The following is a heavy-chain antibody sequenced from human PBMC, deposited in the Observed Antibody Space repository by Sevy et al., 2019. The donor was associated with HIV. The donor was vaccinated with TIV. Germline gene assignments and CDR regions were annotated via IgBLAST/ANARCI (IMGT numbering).Heavy chain of an antibody. Sequence: ASVKVSCKASGYTFTGYYMHWVRQAPGQGLAWMGWINPNSGGTNYAQKSQGRVTMTRDTSISTAYMELSRLRSDDTAVYYCASSSWYNNWFDPWGQGTLVTVSS. CDR2: INPNSGGT. CDR1: GYTFTGYY. CDR3: ASSSWYNNWFDP. D-gene: IGHD6-13*01. V-gene: IGHV1-2*02. J-gene: IGHJ5*02.